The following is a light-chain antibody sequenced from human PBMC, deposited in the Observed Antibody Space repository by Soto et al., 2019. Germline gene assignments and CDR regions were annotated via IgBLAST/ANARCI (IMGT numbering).Light chain of an antibody. CDR1: SSDVGGSDY. CDR2: EVN. Sequence: QSALTQPASVSGSPGQSVTISCTGASSDVGGSDYVSWYQQHPGKAPKLILYEVNNRPSGVSNHFSGSKSGNTASLIISGLQADDEAEYYCSSYSTTSTLVFGSGTKVT. CDR3: SSYSTTSTLV. V-gene: IGLV2-14*03. J-gene: IGLJ1*01.